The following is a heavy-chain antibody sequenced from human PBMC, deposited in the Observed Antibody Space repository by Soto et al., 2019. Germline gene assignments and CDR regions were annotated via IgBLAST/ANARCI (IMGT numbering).Heavy chain of an antibody. J-gene: IGHJ5*02. D-gene: IGHD3-10*01. Sequence: GGSLRLSCAASGFTFSSYAMSWVRQAPGKGLEWVSAISGSGGSTYYADSVKGRFTISRDNSKNTLYLQMNSLRAEDTAVYYCAKIPYYYGSGVENWFDPWGQGTLVTVSS. CDR3: AKIPYYYGSGVENWFDP. CDR1: GFTFSSYA. V-gene: IGHV3-23*01. CDR2: ISGSGGST.